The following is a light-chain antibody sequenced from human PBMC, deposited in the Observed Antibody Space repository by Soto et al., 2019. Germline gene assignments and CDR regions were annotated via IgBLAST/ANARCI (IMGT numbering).Light chain of an antibody. CDR2: GAS. Sequence: EIVMTQSPAALSVSPGERATLSCRASESVSSYLVWYQQKPGQAPRLLIYGASTRATGIPARFSGSGSGTEFTLTISSLQSEDFEIYYCQQYNNWPITFGQGTRLEIK. J-gene: IGKJ5*01. V-gene: IGKV3-15*01. CDR3: QQYNNWPIT. CDR1: ESVSSY.